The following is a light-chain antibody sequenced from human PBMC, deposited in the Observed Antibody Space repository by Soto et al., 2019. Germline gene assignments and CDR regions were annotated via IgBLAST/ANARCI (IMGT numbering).Light chain of an antibody. CDR2: WAS. J-gene: IGKJ2*01. V-gene: IGKV4-1*01. CDR1: QSLLNTSNNKNY. Sequence: DIVMTQSPDSLAVSLGERATINCKSSQSLLNTSNNKNYLAWYQRKPGQPPELLIYWASTRESGVPDRFSGSGSGTDFTLTISSLQAEDVAVYYCQQYSDSPYTFGQGTKLEI. CDR3: QQYSDSPYT.